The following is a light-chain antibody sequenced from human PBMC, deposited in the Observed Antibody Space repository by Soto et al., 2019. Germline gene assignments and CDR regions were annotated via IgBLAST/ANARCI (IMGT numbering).Light chain of an antibody. CDR1: TSNIGTFY. Sequence: QSVLTQPPSASSTPGQTVTISWSGSTSNIGTFYVYWYQHLPGTAPKLLIYLGDQRASGVSDRFPGSKSGTSASLAINGLRSDDEADYYCAAWDDNLNAYVFGSGTKVTVL. V-gene: IGLV1-47*02. J-gene: IGLJ1*01. CDR2: LGD. CDR3: AAWDDNLNAYV.